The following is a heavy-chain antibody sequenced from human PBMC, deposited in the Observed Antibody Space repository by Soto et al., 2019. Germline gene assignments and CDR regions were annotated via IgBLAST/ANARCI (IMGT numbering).Heavy chain of an antibody. J-gene: IGHJ5*02. V-gene: IGHV4-30-4*01. Sequence: PSETLSLTCTVSGGSISSGDYYWSWIRQPPGKGLEWIGYIYYSGSTYYNPSLKSRVTISVDTSKNQFSLKLSSVTAADTAVYYCARAYGDYVGEWFDPWGQGTLVTSPQ. CDR2: IYYSGST. CDR3: ARAYGDYVGEWFDP. D-gene: IGHD4-17*01. CDR1: GGSISSGDYY.